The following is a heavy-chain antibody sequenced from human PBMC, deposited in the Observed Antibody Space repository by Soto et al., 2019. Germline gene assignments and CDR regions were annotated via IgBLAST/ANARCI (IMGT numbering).Heavy chain of an antibody. CDR1: GGSISSYY. Sequence: SSETLSLTCPVSGGSISSYYWSWIRQPPGKGLEWIGYIYYSGSTNYNPSLKSRVAISVDTSKNQFSLKLSSVTAADTAVYYCASLHSGHYYYYYMDVWGKGTTVTVSS. CDR2: IYYSGST. D-gene: IGHD5-12*01. V-gene: IGHV4-59*01. J-gene: IGHJ6*03. CDR3: ASLHSGHYYYYYMDV.